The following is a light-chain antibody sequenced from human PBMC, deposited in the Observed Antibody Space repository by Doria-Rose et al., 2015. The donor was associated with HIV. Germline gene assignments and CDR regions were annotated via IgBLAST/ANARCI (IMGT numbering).Light chain of an antibody. Sequence: TQSPGTLSLSPGEGSTLSCRASQSFSSTYLAWYQQKPGQAPSLLIYDVSSRATGIPDRFSASGSGTDFTLTINRLEPEDFALYYCHQYGTSWTFGQGTKVEV. J-gene: IGKJ1*01. V-gene: IGKV3-20*01. CDR1: QSFSSTY. CDR2: DVS. CDR3: HQYGTSWT.